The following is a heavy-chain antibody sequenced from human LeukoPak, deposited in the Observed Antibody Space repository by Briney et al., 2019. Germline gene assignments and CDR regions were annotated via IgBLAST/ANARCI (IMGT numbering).Heavy chain of an antibody. CDR3: VKDRGPQWWRSFDY. CDR1: GYTFTGYY. V-gene: IGHV1-2*02. D-gene: IGHD2-8*01. CDR2: VNPNSCDT. Sequence: ASVKVSCKACGYTFTGYYIQWVGQAPGEGREGMGGVNPNSCDTDYAQEFQGRVTMTRDTSITTAYMELNRLTSDDTALYYRVKDRGPQWWRSFDYWGQGSLVTVAS. J-gene: IGHJ4*02.